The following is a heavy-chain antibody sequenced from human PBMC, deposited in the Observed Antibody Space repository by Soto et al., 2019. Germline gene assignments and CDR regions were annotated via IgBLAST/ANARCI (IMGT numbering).Heavy chain of an antibody. D-gene: IGHD3-9*01. CDR1: GFAFSTYA. CDR3: ASGRDILTGYSDY. V-gene: IGHV3-30-3*01. Sequence: PGGSLRLSCAASGFAFSTYAMHWVRQAPGQGLQWVAVISSDGSNKYYADSVKGRFTISRDNSKNTLYLQMNSLRAEDTAVYYCASGRDILTGYSDYWGQGTLVTVSS. CDR2: ISSDGSNK. J-gene: IGHJ4*02.